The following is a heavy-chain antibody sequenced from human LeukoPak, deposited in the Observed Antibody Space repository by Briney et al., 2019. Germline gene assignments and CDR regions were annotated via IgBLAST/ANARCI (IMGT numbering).Heavy chain of an antibody. V-gene: IGHV4-39*07. CDR1: GDSISSSSYY. CDR2: IYYSGST. CDR3: ARDITGTTSWLDP. J-gene: IGHJ5*02. D-gene: IGHD1-7*01. Sequence: SETLSLTCTVSGDSISSSSYYWGWIRQPPGKGLEWIGNIYYSGSTYYNPSLKSRVTISIDTSKNQFSLKLSSVTAADTAVYYCARDITGTTSWLDPWGQGILVTVSS.